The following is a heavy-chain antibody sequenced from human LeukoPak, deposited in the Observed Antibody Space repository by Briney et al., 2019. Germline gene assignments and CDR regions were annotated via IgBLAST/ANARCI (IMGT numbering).Heavy chain of an antibody. CDR2: IYYSGSN. CDR1: GGSIRSSNYY. CDR3: VRLFYYDSRGPPS. Sequence: SETLSLTCNVLGGSIRSSNYYWGWIRQPPGKGLEWIGSIYYSGSNYYNPSLKGRGTMSVDTSNNQFSLKLTSATATDPAVCYCVRLFYYDSRGPPSWGQGTLVPVSS. V-gene: IGHV4-39*01. J-gene: IGHJ5*02. D-gene: IGHD3-22*01.